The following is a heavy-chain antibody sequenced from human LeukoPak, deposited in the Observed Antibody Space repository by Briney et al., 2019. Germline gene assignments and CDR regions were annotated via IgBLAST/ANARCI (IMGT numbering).Heavy chain of an antibody. V-gene: IGHV4-34*01. CDR2: INRGGST. J-gene: IGHJ4*02. D-gene: IGHD6-13*01. CDR1: GGSFSGYY. CDR3: ASDKGYSNNYFDY. Sequence: PSETLSLTCAVYGGSFSGYYWSWIRQSPGKGLEWIGEINRGGSTHYNPSLNSRVTISVDTSKNQFSLKLSSMTAADTAVYYCASDKGYSNNYFDYWGQGTLVTVSS.